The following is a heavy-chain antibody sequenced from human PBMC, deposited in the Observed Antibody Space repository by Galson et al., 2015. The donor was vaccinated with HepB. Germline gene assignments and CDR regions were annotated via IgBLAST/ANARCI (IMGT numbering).Heavy chain of an antibody. Sequence: SLRLSCAASGFIFNTYGMHWVRQAPGKGLEWVANIWYDGSKKSYADSVKGRFTLSRDNSRNMLYLQMDSLRAEDTAVYYCTRDLYEFDYYYGMDIWGRGTTVTVSS. J-gene: IGHJ6*02. CDR1: GFIFNTYG. CDR3: TRDLYEFDYYYGMDI. CDR2: IWYDGSKK. D-gene: IGHD3/OR15-3a*01. V-gene: IGHV3-33*01.